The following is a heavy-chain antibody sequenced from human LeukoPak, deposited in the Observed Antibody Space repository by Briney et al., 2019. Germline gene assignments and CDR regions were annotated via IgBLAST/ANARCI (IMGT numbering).Heavy chain of an antibody. D-gene: IGHD2-15*01. V-gene: IGHV3-33*08. CDR1: GFTFSNFG. CDR3: ARDRIGKYSIDY. CDR2: ISDNGRRT. Sequence: GRSVRLSCAASGFTFSNFGLNWVRQAPGKGLEWVAFISDNGRRTYYLESVEGLFTISRDDSKDTLYLQMNSLRVEDTAVYYCARDRIGKYSIDYWGQGTLVTVSS. J-gene: IGHJ4*02.